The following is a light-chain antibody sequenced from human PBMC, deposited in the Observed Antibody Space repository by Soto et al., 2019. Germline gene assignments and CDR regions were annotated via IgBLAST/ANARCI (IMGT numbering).Light chain of an antibody. CDR2: AAS. Sequence: DIQLTQSPSFLSASVGDRFTMTFRPSQGINNYLAWYQQRPGKAPKLLIYAASTLQSGVPSRFSGSGSGTEFTLTISSLQPEDFATYYCQHLINYPITFGQGTRLEIK. V-gene: IGKV1-9*01. CDR3: QHLINYPIT. CDR1: QGINNY. J-gene: IGKJ5*01.